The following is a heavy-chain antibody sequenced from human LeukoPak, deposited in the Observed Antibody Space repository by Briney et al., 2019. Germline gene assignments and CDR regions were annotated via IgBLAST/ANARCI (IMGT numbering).Heavy chain of an antibody. V-gene: IGHV3-23*01. Sequence: PGGSLRLSCAASGFTFSSYAMSWIRQAPGQGLDWVSAISGSGGSTYYADSVKGRFTISRDNPKNTLYLQINSLRAEATAVYYGAKHPGHGWFGELLFLVDYWGQGTLVTVSS. CDR1: GFTFSSYA. CDR2: ISGSGGST. CDR3: AKHPGHGWFGELLFLVDY. J-gene: IGHJ4*02. D-gene: IGHD3-10*01.